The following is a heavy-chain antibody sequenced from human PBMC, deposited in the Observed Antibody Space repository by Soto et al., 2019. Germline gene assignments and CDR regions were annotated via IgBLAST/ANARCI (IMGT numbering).Heavy chain of an antibody. V-gene: IGHV3-23*01. J-gene: IGHJ4*02. CDR2: LSGRTGST. CDR1: GFTFSSYA. Sequence: EVQVLESGGALVQPGGSLSLSCEASGFTFSSYAISWVRQAPGKELEWVSALSGRTGSTSYADSVKGRFTISRDNSRNTLYLQMNSLRAEDTAVYYCGVQYDYWCQGTLVTVSS. D-gene: IGHD1-1*01. CDR3: GVQYDY.